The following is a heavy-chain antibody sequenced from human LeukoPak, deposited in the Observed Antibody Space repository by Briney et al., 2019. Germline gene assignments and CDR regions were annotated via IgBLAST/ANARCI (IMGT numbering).Heavy chain of an antibody. D-gene: IGHD2-2*01. CDR3: ANHLACGSTSCPPFDS. Sequence: GRSLRLSCAASGFTFSSYGMYWVRQAPGKGLECVALMSYDGSNQYYPESVKGRFTISRDNSKNTLYLQMNSLRAEDTAVYYCANHLACGSTSCPPFDSWGQGTLVTVSS. CDR2: MSYDGSNQ. CDR1: GFTFSSYG. J-gene: IGHJ4*02. V-gene: IGHV3-30*18.